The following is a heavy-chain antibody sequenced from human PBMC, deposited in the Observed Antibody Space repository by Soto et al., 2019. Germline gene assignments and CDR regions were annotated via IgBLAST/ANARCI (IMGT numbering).Heavy chain of an antibody. V-gene: IGHV3-30-3*01. CDR1: GFTFRSYA. CDR2: ISYDGSNK. J-gene: IGHJ6*02. CDR3: ERGDREDIAVVVGARPREHGVDV. Sequence: QVQLVESGGGVVQPGRSLRLSCAASGFTFRSYAMHWVRQAPGMGLECVAVISYDGSNKFYRDSVKGRFTISRDTSKNTLYLQRNSLRYRETAVYYCERGDREDIAVVVGARPREHGVDVWGQGTTVTLSS. D-gene: IGHD2-15*01.